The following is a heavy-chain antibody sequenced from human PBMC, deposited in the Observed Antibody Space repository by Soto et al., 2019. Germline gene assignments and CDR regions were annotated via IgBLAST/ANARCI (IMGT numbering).Heavy chain of an antibody. CDR3: AVYRYSSGWYGLDY. V-gene: IGHV3-33*01. Sequence: QVQLVESGGGVVQPGRSLRLSCAASGFTFSSYGMHWVRQAPGKGLEWVAVIRHDGSNKYYADSVKGRFTISRDNSKNTRYLQMNSLRAEDTAVYYCAVYRYSSGWYGLDYWGQGGMVTVSS. J-gene: IGHJ4*02. CDR2: IRHDGSNK. CDR1: GFTFSSYG. D-gene: IGHD6-19*01.